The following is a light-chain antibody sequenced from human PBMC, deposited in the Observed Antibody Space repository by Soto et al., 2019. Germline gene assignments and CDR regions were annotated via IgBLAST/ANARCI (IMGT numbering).Light chain of an antibody. CDR2: EVS. Sequence: QSVLTQPASVSGSPGQSITISCTGTSSDVGGYNYVSWYQQHPGKAPKLMIYEVSNRPSGVSDRFSGSKSGKTASLTISGLQPEDEADYYCSLYTINYSLVFGTGTKLTVL. V-gene: IGLV2-14*01. J-gene: IGLJ1*01. CDR1: SSDVGGYNY. CDR3: SLYTINYSLV.